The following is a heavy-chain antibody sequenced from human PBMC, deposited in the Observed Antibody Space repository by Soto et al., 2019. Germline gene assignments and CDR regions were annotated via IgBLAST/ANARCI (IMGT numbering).Heavy chain of an antibody. D-gene: IGHD6-19*01. CDR1: GFTLSSYG. Sequence: QVQLVESGGGVVQPGRSLRLSCAASGFTLSSYGMHWVRQAPGKGLEWVAVIWYDGSNKYYADSVKGRFTISRDISKNTLYLQMNSLRAEDTAVYYCARVPGDLSSGWYDYWGQGTLVTVSS. V-gene: IGHV3-33*01. J-gene: IGHJ4*02. CDR2: IWYDGSNK. CDR3: ARVPGDLSSGWYDY.